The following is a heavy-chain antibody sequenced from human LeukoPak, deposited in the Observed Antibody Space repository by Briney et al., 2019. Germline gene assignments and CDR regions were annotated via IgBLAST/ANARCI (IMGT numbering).Heavy chain of an antibody. Sequence: GGSLRLSCAASGFTFSSYEMNWVRQAPGKGLEWVSYISSSGSTIYYADSVKGRFTISRDNSKNTLYLQMNSLRAEDTAVYYCAKVTYGSGTYGAFDSWGQGTLVTVSS. D-gene: IGHD3-10*01. CDR2: ISSSGSTI. J-gene: IGHJ4*02. V-gene: IGHV3-48*03. CDR3: AKVTYGSGTYGAFDS. CDR1: GFTFSSYE.